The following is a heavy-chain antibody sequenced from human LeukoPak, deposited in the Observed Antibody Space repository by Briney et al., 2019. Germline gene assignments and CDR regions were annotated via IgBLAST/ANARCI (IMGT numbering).Heavy chain of an antibody. CDR1: GFTFSSYA. Sequence: GGSLRLSCAASGFTFSSYAMSWVRQAPGKGLEWVSAISGSGGTIYYADSVKGRFTISRDNAKNSLYLQMNSLRAEDTAVYYCASLPTTRTWGQGTLVTVSS. CDR2: ISGSGGTI. CDR3: ASLPTTRT. D-gene: IGHD2-15*01. V-gene: IGHV3-23*01. J-gene: IGHJ5*02.